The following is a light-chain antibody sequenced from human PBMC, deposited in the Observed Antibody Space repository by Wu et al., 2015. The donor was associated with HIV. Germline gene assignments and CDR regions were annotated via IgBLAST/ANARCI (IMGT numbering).Light chain of an antibody. CDR3: QQSYTNPLMYS. CDR1: QSISNA. CDR2: AAS. Sequence: DIRLTQSPSSLSASVGDRVTITCRASQSISNALNWYQQKPGKAPNLLIYAASTLQKGVPSRFNGSRSGTQFTLTINSLQTEDFATYFCQQSYTNPLMYSFGQGPRWRSN. J-gene: IGKJ2*03. V-gene: IGKV1-39*01.